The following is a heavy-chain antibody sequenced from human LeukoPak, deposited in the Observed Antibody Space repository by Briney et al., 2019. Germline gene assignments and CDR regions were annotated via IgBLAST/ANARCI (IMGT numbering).Heavy chain of an antibody. D-gene: IGHD3-3*01. V-gene: IGHV3-11*01. CDR3: ARHTPGADYDFWGLAFDY. J-gene: IGHJ4*02. CDR1: GFIFSDYY. Sequence: GGSLRLSCAASGFIFSDYYMSWIRQAPGKGLEWVSYISISGNTIYYAVSVKGRFTISRDNAKNSLYLQMNGLRAEDTAVYYCARHTPGADYDFWGLAFDYWGQGTLVTVSS. CDR2: ISISGNTI.